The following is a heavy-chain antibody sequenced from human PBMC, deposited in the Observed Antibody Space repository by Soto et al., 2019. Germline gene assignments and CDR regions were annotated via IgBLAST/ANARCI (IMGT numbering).Heavy chain of an antibody. CDR2: IIPIFGTA. CDR1: GGTLSSYA. Sequence: ASVKVSCKASGGTLSSYAISWVRQAPGQGLEWMGGIIPIFGTANYAQKFQGRVTITADESTSTAYMELSSLRSEDTAVYYCARDAKYYYDSSGPNWFDPWGQGTLVTVSS. D-gene: IGHD3-22*01. J-gene: IGHJ5*02. CDR3: ARDAKYYYDSSGPNWFDP. V-gene: IGHV1-69*13.